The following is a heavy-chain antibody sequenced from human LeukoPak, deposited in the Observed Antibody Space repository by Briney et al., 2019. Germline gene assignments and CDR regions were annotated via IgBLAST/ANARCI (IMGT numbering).Heavy chain of an antibody. Sequence: GGSLRLSCAASGFTFSSYVMHWVRQAPGKGLEWVAFIRYDGSNKYYADSVKGRFTISRDNSKNTLYLQMNSLRAEDTAVYYCAKEGGPAAGTLAFDYWGQGTLVTVSS. V-gene: IGHV3-30*02. D-gene: IGHD6-13*01. CDR1: GFTFSSYV. J-gene: IGHJ4*02. CDR3: AKEGGPAAGTLAFDY. CDR2: IRYDGSNK.